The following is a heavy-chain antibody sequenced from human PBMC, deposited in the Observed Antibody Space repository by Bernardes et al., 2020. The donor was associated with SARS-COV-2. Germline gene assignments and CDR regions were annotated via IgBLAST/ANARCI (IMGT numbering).Heavy chain of an antibody. V-gene: IGHV4-34*01. J-gene: IGHJ6*02. CDR3: ARGDCSSTSCYAAYYYYYGMDV. CDR2: INHSGST. CDR1: GGSFSGYY. D-gene: IGHD2-2*01. Sequence: SETLSLTCAVYGGSFSGYYWSWIRQPPGKGLEWIGEINHSGSTNYNPSLKSRVTISVDTSKNQFSLKLSSVTAADTAVYYCARGDCSSTSCYAAYYYYYGMDVWGQGTTVTVSS.